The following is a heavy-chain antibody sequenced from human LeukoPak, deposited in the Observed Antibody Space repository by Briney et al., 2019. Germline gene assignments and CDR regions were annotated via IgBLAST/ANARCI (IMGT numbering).Heavy chain of an antibody. CDR2: FDPEDGET. CDR3: ATGQYCSSTSCSAFDI. Sequence: ASVKVSCKVSGYTLTELPMHWVRQAPGKGLEWMGGFDPEDGETIYAQKFQGRVTMTEDTSTDTAYMELSSLRSEDTAVYYCATGQYCSSTSCSAFDIWGQGTMVTVSS. CDR1: GYTLTELP. D-gene: IGHD2-2*01. J-gene: IGHJ3*02. V-gene: IGHV1-24*01.